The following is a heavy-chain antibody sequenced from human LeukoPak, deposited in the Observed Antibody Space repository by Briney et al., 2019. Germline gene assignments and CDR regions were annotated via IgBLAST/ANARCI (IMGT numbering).Heavy chain of an antibody. D-gene: IGHD3-22*01. CDR2: IHDSGSA. J-gene: IGHJ4*02. Sequence: SETLSLTCTVSGGSISGYYWSWIRQPPGKGLEWIGFIHDSGSAYYNASLKSRVTISVDTSKNQLSLNLRSVAAADTAVYYCARGPNYYDSSGYLVYWGQGTLVTVSS. V-gene: IGHV4-59*01. CDR3: ARGPNYYDSSGYLVY. CDR1: GGSISGYY.